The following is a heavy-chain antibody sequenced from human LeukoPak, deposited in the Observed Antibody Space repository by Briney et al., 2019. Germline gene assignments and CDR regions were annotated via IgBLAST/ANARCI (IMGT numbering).Heavy chain of an antibody. CDR1: GFTVSSNY. CDR3: ARDRGIVGARIDY. V-gene: IGHV3-66*01. CDR2: IYSGGST. J-gene: IGHJ4*02. Sequence: GGSLRLSCAASGFTVSSNYMSWVRQAPGKGLEWVSVIYSGGSTYYADSVKGRFTISRDNSKNTLYLQTNSLRDEDTAVYYCARDRGIVGARIDYWGQGTLVTVSS. D-gene: IGHD1-26*01.